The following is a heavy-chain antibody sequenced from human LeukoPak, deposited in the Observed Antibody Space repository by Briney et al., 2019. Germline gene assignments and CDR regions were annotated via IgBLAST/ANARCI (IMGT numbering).Heavy chain of an antibody. V-gene: IGHV3-23*01. CDR3: GKHYYDSSTGGDY. D-gene: IGHD3-22*01. Sequence: GGSLRLSCAASGFTFSSYAMSWVRQAPGKGLEWVSGISGSGGSTYYADSVKGRFTISRDNSKNTLYLQMNSLRAEDTAVYYCGKHYYDSSTGGDYWGQGTLVTVS. CDR1: GFTFSSYA. J-gene: IGHJ4*02. CDR2: ISGSGGST.